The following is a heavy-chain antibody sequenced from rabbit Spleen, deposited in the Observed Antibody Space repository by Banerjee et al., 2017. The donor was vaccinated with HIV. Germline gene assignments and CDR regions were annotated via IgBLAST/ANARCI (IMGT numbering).Heavy chain of an antibody. V-gene: IGHV1S45*01. Sequence: QEQLVESGGGLVQPGASLTLTCTASGFSFSSSYDMCWVRQAPGKGLEWIGCIWPSSGTTYYASWVNGRFPISQTSSTAVTLQMTSLTAADTATYFCARDLAGIIGWNFGLWGPGTLVTVS. J-gene: IGHJ4*01. CDR1: GFSFSSSYD. CDR3: ARDLAGIIGWNFGL. D-gene: IGHD4-1*01. CDR2: IWPSSGTT.